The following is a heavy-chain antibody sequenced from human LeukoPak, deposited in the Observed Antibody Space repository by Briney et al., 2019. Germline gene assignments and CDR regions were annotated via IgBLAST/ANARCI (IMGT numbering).Heavy chain of an antibody. CDR1: GGSFSGYY. CDR3: ARGVEYGSIWFDP. J-gene: IGHJ5*02. D-gene: IGHD2-8*02. CDR2: INHSGST. Sequence: SETLSLTCAVYGGSFSGYYWSWIRQPPGKGLEWIGEINHSGSTNYNPSLKSRVTISVDTSKNQFSLKLSSVTAADTAVYYCARGVEYGSIWFDPWGQGTLVTVSS. V-gene: IGHV4-34*01.